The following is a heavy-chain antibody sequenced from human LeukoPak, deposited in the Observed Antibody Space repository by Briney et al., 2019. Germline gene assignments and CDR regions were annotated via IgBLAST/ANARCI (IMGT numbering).Heavy chain of an antibody. CDR2: IIPMFGTA. V-gene: IGHV1-69*13. Sequence: SVKVSCKASGGTFSSYAISWVRQAPGHGLEWMGEIIPMFGTANYAQKFQGRVTITADESTSTAFMEVSSLRSEDTAVYYCARDRSSSHLDYWGQGTLVTVSS. CDR3: ARDRSSSHLDY. CDR1: GGTFSSYA. J-gene: IGHJ4*02. D-gene: IGHD6-13*01.